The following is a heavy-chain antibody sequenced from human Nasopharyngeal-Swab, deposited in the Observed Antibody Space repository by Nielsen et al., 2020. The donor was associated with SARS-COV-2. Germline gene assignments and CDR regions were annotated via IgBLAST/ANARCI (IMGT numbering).Heavy chain of an antibody. J-gene: IGHJ6*03. Sequence: GGSPRLSCEASGFTFESYGMTWVRQAPGKGLEWVSTISGSGDNTHYADSVRGRFTISRDNSQRTVFLQMTSLRAEDTALYYCAKDPSAAMDVWGKGTTVIVSS. CDR3: AKDPSAAMDV. CDR1: GFTFESYG. V-gene: IGHV3-23*01. D-gene: IGHD6-13*01. CDR2: ISGSGDNT.